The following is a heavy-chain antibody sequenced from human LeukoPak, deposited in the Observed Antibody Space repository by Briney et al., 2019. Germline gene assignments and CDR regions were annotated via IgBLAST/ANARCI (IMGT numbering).Heavy chain of an antibody. CDR2: IKQDGSEK. D-gene: IGHD3-22*01. CDR1: GFTFSSYW. CDR3: ANAHHYDSSGYYSYYFDY. J-gene: IGHJ4*02. Sequence: GGSLRLSCAASGFTFSSYWMSWVRQAPGKGLEWVANIKQDGSEKYYVDSVKGRFTISRDNAKNSLYLQVNSLRAEDTAVYYCANAHHYDSSGYYSYYFDYWGQGTLVTVSS. V-gene: IGHV3-7*03.